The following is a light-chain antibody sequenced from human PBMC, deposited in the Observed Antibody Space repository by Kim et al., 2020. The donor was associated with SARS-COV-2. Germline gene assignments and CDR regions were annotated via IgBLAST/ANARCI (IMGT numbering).Light chain of an antibody. J-gene: IGKJ1*01. Sequence: EIVLTQSPGTLSLSPGERATLSCRASQSLSSNYLAWYQHKPGQAPRLLIYDASTRATDIPDRFSGSGSGTDFTLTISRLEPEDFAVYFWQQYGNSPQTFGQGTKVDIK. CDR1: QSLSSNY. CDR3: QQYGNSPQT. CDR2: DAS. V-gene: IGKV3-20*01.